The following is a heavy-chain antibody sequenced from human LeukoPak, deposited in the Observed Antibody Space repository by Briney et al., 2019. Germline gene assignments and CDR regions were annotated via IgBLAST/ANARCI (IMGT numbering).Heavy chain of an antibody. V-gene: IGHV3-53*01. D-gene: IGHD3-10*01. Sequence: GGSLRLSCAASGFTFSSYAMSWVRQAPGKGLEWVSVMYTGGNTYYADSVKGRFTISRDNSKNTLSLQMNSLRAEDTAVYYCAGDYYGLGSLDYWGQGTLVTVSS. J-gene: IGHJ4*02. CDR2: MYTGGNT. CDR1: GFTFSSYA. CDR3: AGDYYGLGSLDY.